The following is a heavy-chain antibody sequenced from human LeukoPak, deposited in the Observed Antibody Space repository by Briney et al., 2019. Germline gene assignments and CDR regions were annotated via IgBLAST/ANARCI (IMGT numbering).Heavy chain of an antibody. J-gene: IGHJ4*02. CDR2: IYHSGST. D-gene: IGHD5-12*01. CDR3: ASIVATISY. CDR1: GYSISSGYY. Sequence: SETLSLTCTVSGYSISSGYYWGWIRQPPGKGLEWIGSIYHSGSTYYNPSLKSRVTISVDTSKNQFSLKLSSVTAADTAVYYCASIVATISYWGQGTLVTVSS. V-gene: IGHV4-38-2*02.